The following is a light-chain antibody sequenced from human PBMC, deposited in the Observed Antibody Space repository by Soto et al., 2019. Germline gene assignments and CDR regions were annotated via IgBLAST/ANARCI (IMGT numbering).Light chain of an antibody. J-gene: IGKJ2*01. CDR2: GAS. V-gene: IGKV3-20*01. CDR3: QQYGRSPLMYT. CDR1: QSFTSNF. Sequence: EIVLTQSPGTLSLSPGERATLSCRASQSFTSNFLAWYQQKPGQAPRLLIYGASSRATGIPDRFSGSGSERDFTLTINRLEPEDFAVYFCQQYGRSPLMYTFGQGTKVDIK.